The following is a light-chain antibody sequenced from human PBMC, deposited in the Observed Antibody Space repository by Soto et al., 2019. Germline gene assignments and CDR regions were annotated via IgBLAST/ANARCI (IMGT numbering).Light chain of an antibody. V-gene: IGKV3-20*01. J-gene: IGKJ2*01. CDR2: GAS. CDR3: QQYGHSPMYT. CDR1: QTVISSY. Sequence: EIVLTQYPGTLSLSPGERATLSCRASQTVISSYLAWYQQKPGQAPRLLIYGASTRATGIPGRFSGSASGTDFTLTISRLEPEDVAVYYCQQYGHSPMYTFGQGTNLEIK.